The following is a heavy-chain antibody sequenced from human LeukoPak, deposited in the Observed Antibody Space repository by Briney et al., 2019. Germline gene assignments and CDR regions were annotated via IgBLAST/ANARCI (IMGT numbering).Heavy chain of an antibody. CDR1: GVTVCRNY. CDR3: AVMGGEHLVLDY. J-gene: IGHJ4*02. D-gene: IGHD6-6*01. CDR2: IWYDGSHK. V-gene: IGHV3-33*08. Sequence: GALRLSRASPGVTVCRNYMRWVRQAPGGGAEWVAVIWYDGSHKYYADSVKGRFTISRDNSKNTLYLQMNSLRAEDTAVYYCAVMGGEHLVLDYWGQGTLVTVSS.